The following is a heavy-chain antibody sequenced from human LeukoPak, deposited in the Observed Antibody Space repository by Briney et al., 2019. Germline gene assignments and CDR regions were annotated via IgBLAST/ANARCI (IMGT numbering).Heavy chain of an antibody. Sequence: SSETLSLTCTVSGGSISSSSYYWGWIRQPPGKGLEWIGSIYYSGSTYYNPSLKSRVTISVDTSKNQFSLKLSSVTAADTAVYYCARDPDYGDYVAFDIWGQGTMVTVSS. CDR3: ARDPDYGDYVAFDI. CDR2: IYYSGST. CDR1: GGSISSSSYY. V-gene: IGHV4-39*02. D-gene: IGHD4-17*01. J-gene: IGHJ3*02.